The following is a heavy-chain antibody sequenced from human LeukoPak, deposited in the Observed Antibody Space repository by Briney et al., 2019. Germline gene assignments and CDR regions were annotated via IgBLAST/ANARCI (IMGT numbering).Heavy chain of an antibody. Sequence: SQTLSLTCTVSGGSITNYYWNWIRQPAGKGLEWIGHIYISGSTNYNPSLKSRVTMSVDTSKNQFSLKVNSVTAADTAVYYCARGNYDSTGYYYMGDTLDIWGQGTMVTVSS. CDR1: GGSITNYY. CDR2: IYISGST. J-gene: IGHJ3*02. CDR3: ARGNYDSTGYYYMGDTLDI. V-gene: IGHV4-4*07. D-gene: IGHD3-22*01.